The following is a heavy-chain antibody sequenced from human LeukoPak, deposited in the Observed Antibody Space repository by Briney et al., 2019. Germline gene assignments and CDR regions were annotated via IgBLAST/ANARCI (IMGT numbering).Heavy chain of an antibody. Sequence: PGESLKISCKGSGYSFTSYWIGWVRQMPGKGLEWMGIIYPGDSDTRYNPSFQGQVTISADKSISTAYLQWSSLKASDTAMYYCARHPQLRFLEWLSERNYYFDYWGQGTLVTVSS. D-gene: IGHD3-3*01. CDR3: ARHPQLRFLEWLSERNYYFDY. J-gene: IGHJ4*02. V-gene: IGHV5-51*01. CDR2: IYPGDSDT. CDR1: GYSFTSYW.